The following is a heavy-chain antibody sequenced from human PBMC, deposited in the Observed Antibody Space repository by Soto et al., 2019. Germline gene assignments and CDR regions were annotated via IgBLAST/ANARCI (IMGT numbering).Heavy chain of an antibody. CDR3: ARDGGSGPSDY. V-gene: IGHV1-46*01. Sequence: QVQLVQSGAEVKKPGASVKVCCKASGYTFTSYYMHWVRQAPGQGLEWMGIINPSGGSTSYAQKFQGRVTMTRDTSTSTVYIELSSLRSEDTAVYYCARDGGSGPSDYWGQGTLVTVSS. J-gene: IGHJ4*02. CDR1: GYTFTSYY. D-gene: IGHD2-15*01. CDR2: INPSGGST.